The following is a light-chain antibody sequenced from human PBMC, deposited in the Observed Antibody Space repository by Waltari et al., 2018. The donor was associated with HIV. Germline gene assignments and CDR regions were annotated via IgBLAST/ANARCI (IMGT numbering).Light chain of an antibody. Sequence: EIVMTQAPATLSVSPGERPTLSCRASQSVSNNLAWYQPKPGQAPRLLIYGASTRAPGIPGRFSGSGSGTEFTLPLSRLQSEDFAVYSCQQYNNWPPFALGPGTKVVLK. CDR2: GAS. CDR3: QQYNNWPPFA. V-gene: IGKV3-15*01. CDR1: QSVSNN. J-gene: IGKJ3*01.